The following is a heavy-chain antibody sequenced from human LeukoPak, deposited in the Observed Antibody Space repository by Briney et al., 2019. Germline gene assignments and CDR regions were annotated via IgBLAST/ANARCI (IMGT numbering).Heavy chain of an antibody. CDR1: GGPITSSGFY. CDR2: IYYGGSA. CDR3: ARQPNIVVVDNWFDP. V-gene: IGHV4-39*07. J-gene: IGHJ5*02. D-gene: IGHD2-15*01. Sequence: SDTLSLTCTVSGGPITSSGFYWGWIRQPPGKGLEWIGNIYYGGSAYYNPSLKSRVTISVDTSKNQFSLTLSSVTAADTAVYYCARQPNIVVVDNWFDPWGQGTLVAVSS.